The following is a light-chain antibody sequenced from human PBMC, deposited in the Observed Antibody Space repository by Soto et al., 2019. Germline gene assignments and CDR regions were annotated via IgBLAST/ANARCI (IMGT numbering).Light chain of an antibody. CDR1: QSVSSY. J-gene: IGKJ1*01. V-gene: IGKV3-11*01. CDR2: DAS. CDR3: QQRSNWPPWT. Sequence: EIVLTQSPATLSLSPGERATLSCRASQSVSSYLAWYQQKPGQAPRLLIYDASNSATGIPARFSGSGSGTDFTITISSLEPEDFAVYYCQQRSNWPPWTFGQGTKVEIK.